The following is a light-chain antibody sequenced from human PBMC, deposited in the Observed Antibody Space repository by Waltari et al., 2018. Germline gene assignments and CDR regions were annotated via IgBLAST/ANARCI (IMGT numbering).Light chain of an antibody. CDR2: DVS. V-gene: IGLV2-14*03. J-gene: IGLJ2*01. CDR3: SSYISSSTLEL. CDR1: SSDVGTYNY. Sequence: QSALTQPASVSGSPGQSITISCTGTSSDVGTYNYVSWYQQHPGKAPQLMIFDVSFRTSGVSKRFSRSKSGNTASLTISGLQAEDEADYYCSSYISSSTLELFGGGTSLTVL.